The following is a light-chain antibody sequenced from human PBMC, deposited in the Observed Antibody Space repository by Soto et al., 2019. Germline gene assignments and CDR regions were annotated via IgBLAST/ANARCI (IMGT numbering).Light chain of an antibody. CDR1: SSDVGGYNY. J-gene: IGLJ2*01. CDR2: EVS. V-gene: IGLV2-14*01. Sequence: QAALTQPASVSGSPGQSITISCTGTSSDVGGYNYVSWCQQHPGKAPKLIIYEVSNRPSGVSNRFSGSNSVNTASLTISGLQAEDEADYYCISYTSSSTLVVFGGGTQLPVL. CDR3: ISYTSSSTLVV.